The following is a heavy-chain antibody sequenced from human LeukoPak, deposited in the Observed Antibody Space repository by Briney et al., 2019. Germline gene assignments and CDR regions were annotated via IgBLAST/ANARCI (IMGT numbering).Heavy chain of an antibody. CDR2: IYSGGST. J-gene: IGHJ4*02. D-gene: IGHD3-10*01. V-gene: IGHV3-66*01. Sequence: GGSLRLSCAVSGFTFSNYAMTWVRQAPGKGLEWVSVIYSGGSTYYADSVKGRFTISRDNSKNTLYLQMNSLRAEDTAVYYCARDQSGSGSYRSDYWGQGTLVTVSS. CDR1: GFTFSNYA. CDR3: ARDQSGSGSYRSDY.